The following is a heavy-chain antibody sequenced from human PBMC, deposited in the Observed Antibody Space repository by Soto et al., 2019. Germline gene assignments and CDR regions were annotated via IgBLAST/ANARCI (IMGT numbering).Heavy chain of an antibody. Sequence: PGGSLRLSCAASGFTFSSYAMSRVRQAPGKGLEWVSAISGSGGSTYYADSVKGRFTISGDNSKNTLYLQMNSLRAEDTAVYYCACAAGTTPGTWYFDYWGQGTLVTVSS. CDR2: ISGSGGST. CDR1: GFTFSSYA. J-gene: IGHJ4*02. V-gene: IGHV3-23*01. CDR3: ACAAGTTPGTWYFDY. D-gene: IGHD6-13*01.